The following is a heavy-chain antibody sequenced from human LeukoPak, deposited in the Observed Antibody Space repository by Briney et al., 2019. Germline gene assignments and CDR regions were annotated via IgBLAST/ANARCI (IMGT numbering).Heavy chain of an antibody. V-gene: IGHV3-30*03. J-gene: IGHJ3*02. CDR3: ARVQIQLVMGDAFDI. CDR1: GFTFSSYG. CDR2: ISYDGSNK. Sequence: PGRSLRLSCAASGFTFSSYGMHWVRQAPGKGLEWVAVISYDGSNKYYADSVKGRFTISRDNSKNTLYLQMNSLRAEDTAVYYCARVQIQLVMGDAFDIWGQGTMVTVSS. D-gene: IGHD6-13*01.